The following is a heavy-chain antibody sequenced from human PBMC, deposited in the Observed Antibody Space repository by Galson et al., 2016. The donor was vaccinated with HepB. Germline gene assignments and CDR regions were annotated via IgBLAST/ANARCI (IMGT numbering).Heavy chain of an antibody. CDR2: IDPIDSHT. CDR3: VRLRDYYDSGRVWLDP. D-gene: IGHD3-10*01. Sequence: QSGAEVKKPGESLRISCKTSGYNFTDFWINWVRQMPGKGLEWTGRIDPIDSHTNYRPSLQGHVTISADKSISTVYLHWNSLKASDTAMYYCVRLRDYYDSGRVWLDPWGQGTLVSVSS. CDR1: GYNFTDFW. V-gene: IGHV5-10-1*01. J-gene: IGHJ5*02.